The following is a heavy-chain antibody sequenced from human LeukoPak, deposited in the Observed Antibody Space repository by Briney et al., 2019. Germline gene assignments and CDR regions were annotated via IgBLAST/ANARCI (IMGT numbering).Heavy chain of an antibody. J-gene: IGHJ5*02. Sequence: GASVRVSCKASGYTFTNYNITWVRQAPGQGLEWMGRTSAYNGNTNYAQKFQDRVTMTTDTSTTTAYMELRSLRFDDTALYYCARDDEEFGELSWFDPWGQGTLVTVSS. CDR3: ARDDEEFGELSWFDP. V-gene: IGHV1-18*01. CDR2: TSAYNGNT. CDR1: GYTFTNYN. D-gene: IGHD3-10*01.